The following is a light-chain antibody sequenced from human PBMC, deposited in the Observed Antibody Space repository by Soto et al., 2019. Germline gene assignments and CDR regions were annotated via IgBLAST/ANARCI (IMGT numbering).Light chain of an antibody. J-gene: IGKJ1*01. CDR1: QGIGNN. CDR3: QHYYSHPPT. CDR2: GAS. Sequence: AIRMTQSPSSFSASTGDRVTITCRASQGIGNNLAWYQRKPGRAPKLLISGASTLQIGVPSRFSGSGSGTEFTLIINYLQSEDFAIYYCQHYYSHPPTFGQGTNVEIK. V-gene: IGKV1-8*01.